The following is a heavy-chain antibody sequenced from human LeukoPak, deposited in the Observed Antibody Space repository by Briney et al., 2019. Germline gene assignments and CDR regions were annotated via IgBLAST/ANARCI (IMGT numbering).Heavy chain of an antibody. V-gene: IGHV4-39*01. Sequence: SETLSLTCAVSGGSISSTSYYWAWIRQPPGKGLEWIGTIYYSGSTYHNPSLKSRVTMSVDTSRNQFSLKLSSVTAADTAVYYCARGFVSYSSYGMDVWGKGTTVTVSS. D-gene: IGHD2-8*01. CDR3: ARGFVSYSSYGMDV. CDR2: IYYSGST. CDR1: GGSISSTSYY. J-gene: IGHJ6*04.